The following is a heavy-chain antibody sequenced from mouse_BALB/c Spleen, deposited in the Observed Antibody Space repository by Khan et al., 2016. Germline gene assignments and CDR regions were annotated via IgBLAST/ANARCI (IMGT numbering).Heavy chain of an antibody. Sequence: VQLKQSGAELVKAGASIKLSCTASGFTIKDTYLHWVRQRPEQGLEWIGRIDPTNGNTKYESKFQGKATITSDTSSNTAYLQLSSLTSEDTAGVYCVSTSNFALDYWGQGTSVTVSS. CDR2: IDPTNGNT. D-gene: IGHD2-5*01. J-gene: IGHJ4*01. V-gene: IGHV14-3*02. CDR3: VSTSNFALDY. CDR1: GFTIKDTY.